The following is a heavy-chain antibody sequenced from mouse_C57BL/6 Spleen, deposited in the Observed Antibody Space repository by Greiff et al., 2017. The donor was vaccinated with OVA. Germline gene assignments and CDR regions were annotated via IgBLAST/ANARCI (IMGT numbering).Heavy chain of an antibody. CDR1: GFSFTSYG. V-gene: IGHV2-5*01. CDR2: IWSGGST. CDR3: AKNHYYGSSYWYFDV. D-gene: IGHD1-1*01. Sequence: VKLQESGPGLVQPSQSLSITCTVSGFSFTSYGVHWVRQSPGKGLEWLGVIWSGGSTDYNAAFMSSLSTTKDNSKSQVFFKMNSLQADDTAIYYCAKNHYYGSSYWYFDVWGTGTTVTVSS. J-gene: IGHJ1*03.